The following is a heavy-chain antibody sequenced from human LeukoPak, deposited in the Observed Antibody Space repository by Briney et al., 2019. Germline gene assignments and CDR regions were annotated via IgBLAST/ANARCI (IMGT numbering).Heavy chain of an antibody. D-gene: IGHD3-22*01. V-gene: IGHV1-2*02. Sequence: ASVKVPCKASGYTFTGYYMHWVRQAPGQGLEWMGWINPNSGGTNYAQKFQGRVTMTRDTSTSTVYMELSSLRSEDTAVYYCARAAVGHYYDSSGYYDAFDIWGQGTMVTVSS. J-gene: IGHJ3*02. CDR2: INPNSGGT. CDR3: ARAAVGHYYDSSGYYDAFDI. CDR1: GYTFTGYY.